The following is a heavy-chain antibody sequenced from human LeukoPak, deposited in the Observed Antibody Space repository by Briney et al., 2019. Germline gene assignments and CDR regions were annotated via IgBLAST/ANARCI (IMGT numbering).Heavy chain of an antibody. CDR1: GYTFTGYY. V-gene: IGHV1-2*02. Sequence: GASVKVSCKASGYTFTGYYMHWVRQAPGQGLEWMGWINPNSGGTNYAQEFQGRVTMTRDTSISTAYMELSRLRSDDTAVYYCAREYVDTAMVPTFDYWGQGTLVTVSS. D-gene: IGHD5-18*01. J-gene: IGHJ4*02. CDR3: AREYVDTAMVPTFDY. CDR2: INPNSGGT.